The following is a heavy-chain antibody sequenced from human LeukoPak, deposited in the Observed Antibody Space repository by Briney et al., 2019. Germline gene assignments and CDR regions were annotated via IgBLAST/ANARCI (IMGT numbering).Heavy chain of an antibody. CDR3: AKAAGYSYGLPFDY. CDR2: ISWNSGSI. CDR1: GFTLDDYA. V-gene: IGHV3-9*03. Sequence: GGSLRLSCAASGFTLDDYAMHWVRQAPGKGLEWVSGISWNSGSIGYADSVKGRFTISRDNAKNSLYLQMNSLRAEDMALYYCAKAAGYSYGLPFDYWGQGTLVTVSS. D-gene: IGHD5-18*01. J-gene: IGHJ4*02.